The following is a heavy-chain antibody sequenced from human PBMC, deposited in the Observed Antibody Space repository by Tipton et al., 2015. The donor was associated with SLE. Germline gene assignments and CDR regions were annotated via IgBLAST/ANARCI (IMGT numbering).Heavy chain of an antibody. CDR3: GRGWGSWPYYFDY. V-gene: IGHV4-39*07. CDR2: IYYSGST. J-gene: IGHJ4*02. CDR1: GGSISSSSYY. Sequence: TLSLTCTVSGGSISSSSYYWGWIRQPPGKGLEWIGSIYYSGSTYHNPSLKSRVTISVDTSKNQFSLKLSSVTAADTAVYYCGRGWGSWPYYFDYRGQGTLVTLSS. D-gene: IGHD6-13*01.